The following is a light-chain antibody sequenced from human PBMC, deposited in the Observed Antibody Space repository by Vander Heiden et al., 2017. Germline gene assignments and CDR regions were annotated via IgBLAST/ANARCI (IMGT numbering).Light chain of an antibody. CDR1: QGISSY. J-gene: IGKJ4*01. CDR3: QQYYSYPLLT. V-gene: IGKV1-8*01. Sequence: AIRITQSPPSLSASTGDRVTITCRASQGISSYLAWYQQKPGKAPKLLIYAASTLQSGVPSRFSGSGSGTDFTLTISCLQSEDFATYYCQQYYSYPLLTFGGGTKVEIK. CDR2: AAS.